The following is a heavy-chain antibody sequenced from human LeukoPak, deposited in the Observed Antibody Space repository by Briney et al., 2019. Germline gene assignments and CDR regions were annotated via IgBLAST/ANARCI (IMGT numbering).Heavy chain of an antibody. V-gene: IGHV3-30*18. Sequence: GGSLRLSCAASGFTFSSYAMHWVRQAPGKGLEWVALISYDGSNKYYADSVKGRFTISRDNSKNTLYLQMNSLRAEDTAVYYCAKDRYSSWYLTLDYWGQGTLVTVSS. J-gene: IGHJ4*02. CDR2: ISYDGSNK. CDR1: GFTFSSYA. CDR3: AKDRYSSWYLTLDY. D-gene: IGHD6-13*01.